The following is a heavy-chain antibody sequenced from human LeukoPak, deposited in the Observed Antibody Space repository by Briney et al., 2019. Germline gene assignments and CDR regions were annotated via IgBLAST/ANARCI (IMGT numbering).Heavy chain of an antibody. CDR2: IYYSGST. CDR3: ARVEWFGELSPSDI. V-gene: IGHV4-59*01. D-gene: IGHD3-10*01. CDR1: GGSISSYY. Sequence: SETLSLTCTVSGGSISSYYWSWIRQPPGEGLEWIGYIYYSGSTNYNPSLKSRVTISVDTSKNQFSLKLSSVTAADTAVYYRARVEWFGELSPSDIWGQGTMVTVSS. J-gene: IGHJ3*02.